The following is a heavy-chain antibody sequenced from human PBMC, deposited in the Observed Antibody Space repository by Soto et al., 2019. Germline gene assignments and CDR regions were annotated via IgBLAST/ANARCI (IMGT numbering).Heavy chain of an antibody. V-gene: IGHV4-34*01. D-gene: IGHD3-10*01. CDR3: ARGCAMVRNYYYYGMDV. CDR1: GGSFSGYY. J-gene: IGHJ6*02. CDR2: INHSGST. Sequence: SETLCLTCAVYGGSFSGYYWSWIRQPPGKGLEWIGEINHSGSTNYNPSLKSRVTISVDTSKNQFSLKLSSVTAADTAVYYCARGCAMVRNYYYYGMDVWGQGTTVTVSS.